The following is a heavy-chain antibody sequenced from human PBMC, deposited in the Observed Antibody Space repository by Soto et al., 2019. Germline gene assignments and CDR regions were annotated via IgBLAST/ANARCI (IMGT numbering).Heavy chain of an antibody. Sequence: QVQLQESGPGLVKPSGTLSLTCAVSGGSISSSNWWSWVRQPPGKGLEWIGEIYHSGSTNYNPSLKSRVTRSVDKSKNQFSLKLSSVTAADTAVDYCARYDRAVAGFDYWGQGTLVTVSS. CDR2: IYHSGST. V-gene: IGHV4-4*02. CDR1: GGSISSSNW. D-gene: IGHD6-19*01. J-gene: IGHJ4*02. CDR3: ARYDRAVAGFDY.